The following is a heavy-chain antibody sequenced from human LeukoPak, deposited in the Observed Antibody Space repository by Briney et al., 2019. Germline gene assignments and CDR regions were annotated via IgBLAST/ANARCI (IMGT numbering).Heavy chain of an antibody. J-gene: IGHJ4*02. CDR3: ARGPIIVVVPAAESYFDY. D-gene: IGHD2-2*01. CDR1: GYTFTSDD. CDR2: MNPNSGNT. Sequence: GASVKVSCKASGYTFTSDDINWVRQATGQGLEWKGWMNPNSGNTGYAQKFQGRGTMTRNTSISTAYMELSSLRSEDTAVYYCARGPIIVVVPAAESYFDYWGQGTLVTVSS. V-gene: IGHV1-8*01.